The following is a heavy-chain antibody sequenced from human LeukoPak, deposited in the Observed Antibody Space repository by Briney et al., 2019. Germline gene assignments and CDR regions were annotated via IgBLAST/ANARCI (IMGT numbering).Heavy chain of an antibody. J-gene: IGHJ4*02. Sequence: SETLSLTCAVSGYSISSGYYWGWIRQPPGKGLEWIGSIYHSGSTNYNPSLKSRVTISVDKSMNQFSLKLTSVTAADTAVYYCARNYDLWGQGTLVTVSS. CDR3: ARNYDL. CDR1: GYSISSGYY. V-gene: IGHV4-38-2*01. D-gene: IGHD3-3*01. CDR2: IYHSGST.